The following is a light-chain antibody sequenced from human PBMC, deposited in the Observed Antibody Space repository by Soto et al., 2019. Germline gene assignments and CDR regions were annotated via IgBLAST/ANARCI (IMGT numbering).Light chain of an antibody. V-gene: IGKV3-11*01. CDR3: QHRNNRPFS. Sequence: EIVFWQSPVPRFLSPTERSTPSCRASQSVNNYLAWYQQRPGQAPRLLIYDASNRATGIPARFSGSGSGTDFTLTISSLEPEDFAVYYCQHRNNRPFSFGPGTKVDTK. J-gene: IGKJ3*01. CDR1: QSVNNY. CDR2: DAS.